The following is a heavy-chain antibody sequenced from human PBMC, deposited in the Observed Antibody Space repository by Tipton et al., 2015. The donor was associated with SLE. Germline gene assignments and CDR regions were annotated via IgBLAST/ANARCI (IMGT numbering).Heavy chain of an antibody. V-gene: IGHV4-34*01. CDR2: INHRGST. D-gene: IGHD3-9*01. J-gene: IGHJ3*01. CDR3: ASGILTGNAAFDV. Sequence: TLSLTCALYGGSFSGYYWNWIRQPPGKGLEWIGEINHRGSTNNNPSLKSRVTISVDTSKNQFSLKLSSVTAADTAVYYCASGILTGNAAFDVWGQGTMVTVSP. CDR1: GGSFSGYY.